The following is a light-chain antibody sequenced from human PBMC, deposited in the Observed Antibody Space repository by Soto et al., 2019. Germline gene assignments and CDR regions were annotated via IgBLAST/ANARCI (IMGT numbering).Light chain of an antibody. CDR3: LQDRSYPRT. Sequence: AIQMTQSPSSLSSSVGDRVTITCRASQDIRNDLGWYQHKPGKAPNLLIYNASSLQSGVPSRFNGRGSGTDFTPTISSLQPQDSATYYCLQDRSYPRTFGPGTKVDVK. CDR2: NAS. V-gene: IGKV1-6*01. CDR1: QDIRND. J-gene: IGKJ3*01.